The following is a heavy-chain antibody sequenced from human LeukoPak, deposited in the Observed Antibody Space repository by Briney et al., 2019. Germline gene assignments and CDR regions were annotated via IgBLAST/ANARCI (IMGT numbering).Heavy chain of an antibody. D-gene: IGHD2-15*01. CDR2: MNPNSGNT. J-gene: IGHJ5*02. CDR1: GYTFTSYD. CDR3: GCSGGSCYLAWFDP. V-gene: IGHV1-8*01. Sequence: ASVKVSCKASGYTFTSYDINWVRQATGQGLEWMGWMNPNSGNTGYAQKFQGRVTMTRNTSISTAYMELSSLRSEDTAVYYCGCSGGSCYLAWFDPWGQGTLVTVSS.